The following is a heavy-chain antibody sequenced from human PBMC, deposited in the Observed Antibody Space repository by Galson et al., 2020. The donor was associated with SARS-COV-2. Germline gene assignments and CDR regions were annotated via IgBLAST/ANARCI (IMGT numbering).Heavy chain of an antibody. J-gene: IGHJ6*02. V-gene: IGHV3-72*01. CDR1: GFTLSDHY. Sequence: GGSLRLSCATSGFTLSDHYMDWVRLAPGKGLEWVGRSRNKANRYSTEYAAPVKGRFTISRDDSKNSLHLQMNSLKTEDTAVYYCKTGTNGFDKIDVWGQGTTVSFSS. D-gene: IGHD1-1*01. CDR2: SRNKANRYST. CDR3: KTGTNGFDKIDV.